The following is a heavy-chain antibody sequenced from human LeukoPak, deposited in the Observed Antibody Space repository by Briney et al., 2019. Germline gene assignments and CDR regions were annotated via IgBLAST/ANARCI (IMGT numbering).Heavy chain of an antibody. Sequence: PSETLSLTCTVSGDSITNTNYYWAWIRQSPGEGLEWIGCVYHSGITYYTPSLKSRVSISVDTSKNQLSLKVTSVTASDTAVYYCAREWQYQFDYWGQGSLVTVSS. J-gene: IGHJ4*02. CDR2: VYHSGIT. D-gene: IGHD2/OR15-2a*01. CDR3: AREWQYQFDY. CDR1: GDSITNTNYY. V-gene: IGHV4-39*07.